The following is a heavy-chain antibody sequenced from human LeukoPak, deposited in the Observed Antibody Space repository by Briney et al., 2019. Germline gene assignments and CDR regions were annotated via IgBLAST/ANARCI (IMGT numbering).Heavy chain of an antibody. CDR1: GGTFSSYA. V-gene: IGHV1-69*04. Sequence: GASVKVSCKASGGTFSSYAISWVRQAPGQGLEWMGRIIPILGIANYAQKFQGRVTITANKSTSTAYMELSRLRSDDTAVYYCARDPYYDFWSGYSQTLDVWGQGTTVTVSS. CDR3: ARDPYYDFWSGYSQTLDV. D-gene: IGHD3-3*01. J-gene: IGHJ6*02. CDR2: IIPILGIA.